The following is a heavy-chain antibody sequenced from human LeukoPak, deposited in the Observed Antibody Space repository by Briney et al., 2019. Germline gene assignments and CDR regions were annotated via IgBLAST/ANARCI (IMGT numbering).Heavy chain of an antibody. CDR2: ISYDGSNK. V-gene: IGHV3-30-3*01. CDR1: GFTFSSYA. CDR3: ARDPPGAYCGGDCYP. J-gene: IGHJ5*02. Sequence: GGSLRLSCAASGFTFSSYAMHWVRQAPGKGLEWVAVISYDGSNKYYADSVKGRFTISRDNSKNTLYLQMNSLRAEDAAVYYCARDPPGAYCGGDCYPWGQGTLVTVSS. D-gene: IGHD2-21*02.